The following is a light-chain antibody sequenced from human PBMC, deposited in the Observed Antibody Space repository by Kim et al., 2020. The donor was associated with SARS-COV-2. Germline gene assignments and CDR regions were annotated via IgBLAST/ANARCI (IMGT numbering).Light chain of an antibody. CDR2: DQN. J-gene: IGLJ2*01. CDR1: SLRKYY. Sequence: SSALTQDPAVSVALGQTVRITCQGDSLRKYYATWYQQKPGQAPLLVLYDQNSRPSGIPDRFSGSSSGNTASLTITGAQAEDEADYYCSSRDTSGDLVVFGGGTQLTVL. V-gene: IGLV3-19*01. CDR3: SSRDTSGDLVV.